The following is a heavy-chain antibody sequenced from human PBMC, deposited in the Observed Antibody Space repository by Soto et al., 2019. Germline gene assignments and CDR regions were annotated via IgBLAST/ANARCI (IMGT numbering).Heavy chain of an antibody. CDR3: ARQGDSSGYTFRAFYI. D-gene: IGHD3-22*01. Sequence: ASVKVSCKASGYTFTSYYMHWVRQAPGQGLEWMGIINPSGGSTSYAQKFQGRVTMTRDTSTSTVYMELSSLRSEDTAVYYCARQGDSSGYTFRAFYIWGQGTMVTVSS. CDR1: GYTFTSYY. J-gene: IGHJ3*02. V-gene: IGHV1-46*01. CDR2: INPSGGST.